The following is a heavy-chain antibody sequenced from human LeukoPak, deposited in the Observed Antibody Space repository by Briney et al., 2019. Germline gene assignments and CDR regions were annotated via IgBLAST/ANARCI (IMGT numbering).Heavy chain of an antibody. J-gene: IGHJ5*02. V-gene: IGHV4-4*07. D-gene: IGHD2-2*01. CDR1: GGSISSYY. CDR2: IYTSGST. CDR3: ARVRTDEYQPHNNWFDP. Sequence: PSETLSLTCTVSGGSISSYYWSWIRQPAGKGLGWIGRIYTSGSTNYNPSLKSRVTMSVDTSKNQFSLKLSSVTAADTAVYYCARVRTDEYQPHNNWFDPWGQGTLVTVSS.